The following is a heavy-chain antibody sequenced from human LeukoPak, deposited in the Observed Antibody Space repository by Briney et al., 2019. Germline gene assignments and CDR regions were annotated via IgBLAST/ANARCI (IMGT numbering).Heavy chain of an antibody. CDR3: AKRPGIAAAGAFDY. CDR1: GFTFSSYA. V-gene: IGHV3-23*01. Sequence: PGGSLRLSCAASGFTFSSYAMFWVRQAPGKGLEWVSAISGSGGSTYYADSVKGRFTISRDHSTNTLYLQMNSLRAEDTAVYYCAKRPGIAAAGAFDYWGQGTLVTVYS. D-gene: IGHD6-13*01. J-gene: IGHJ4*02. CDR2: ISGSGGST.